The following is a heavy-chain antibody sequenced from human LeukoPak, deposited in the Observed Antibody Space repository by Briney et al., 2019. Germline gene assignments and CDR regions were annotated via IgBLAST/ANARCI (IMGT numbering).Heavy chain of an antibody. D-gene: IGHD6-13*01. CDR2: INPNSGGT. V-gene: IGHV1-2*02. CDR3: ASGADSSSWYADIYFDY. CDR1: GCTFTGYY. J-gene: IGHJ4*02. Sequence: ASVKVSCKASGCTFTGYYMHWVRQAPGQGPEWMGWINPNSGGTNYAQKLQGRVTMTRDTSISTAYMELSRLTSDDTAVYYCASGADSSSWYADIYFDYWGQGTLVTVSS.